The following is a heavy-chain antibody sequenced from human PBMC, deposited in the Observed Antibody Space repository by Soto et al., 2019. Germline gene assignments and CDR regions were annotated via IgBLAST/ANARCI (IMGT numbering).Heavy chain of an antibody. J-gene: IGHJ4*02. CDR2: ISSSSSTI. Sequence: EVQLVESGGGLVQPGGSLRLSCAASGFTFSSYSMNWVRQAPGKGLEWVSYISSSSSTIYYADSVKGRFTISRDNAKNSLYLQMNSLRDEDTAVYYCARDLGDYGDLGYFDYWGQGSLVTVS. V-gene: IGHV3-48*02. CDR3: ARDLGDYGDLGYFDY. CDR1: GFTFSSYS. D-gene: IGHD4-17*01.